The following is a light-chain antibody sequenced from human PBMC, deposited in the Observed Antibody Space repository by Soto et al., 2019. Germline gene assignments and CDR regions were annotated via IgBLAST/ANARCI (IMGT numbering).Light chain of an antibody. Sequence: EIVLTQSPATLSLSPGERATLSCRASQSVNSFLAWYQQKPGQAPRLLIYDASNRATGIPARFSGSGSGTDFTLTISSLEPEDFSIYYCQQRSSWTFGQGTKVDIK. CDR2: DAS. J-gene: IGKJ1*01. CDR1: QSVNSF. V-gene: IGKV3-11*01. CDR3: QQRSSWT.